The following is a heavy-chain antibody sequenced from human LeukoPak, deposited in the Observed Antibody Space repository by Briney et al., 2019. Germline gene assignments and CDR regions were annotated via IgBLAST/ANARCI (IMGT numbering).Heavy chain of an antibody. J-gene: IGHJ4*02. CDR2: IGTAGDT. D-gene: IGHD5-18*01. CDR3: ARSARGYRFISR. V-gene: IGHV3-13*01. Sequence: PGGSLRLSCAASGFTFSSYDMHWVRQATGKGLEWVSAIGTAGDTYYPGSVKGRFTISRENAKNSLYLQMNSLRAEDTAVYYCARSARGYRFISRWGQGTLVTVSS. CDR1: GFTFSSYD.